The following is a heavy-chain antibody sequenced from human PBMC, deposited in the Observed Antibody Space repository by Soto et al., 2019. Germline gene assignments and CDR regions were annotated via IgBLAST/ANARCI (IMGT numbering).Heavy chain of an antibody. CDR2: INSDGSST. CDR3: ARGAAVADLYWYFDL. Sequence: GGSLRLSCAASGFTFSSYWMHWVRQAPGKGLVWVSRINSDGSSTSYADSVKGRFIISRDNAKNTLYLQMNSLRAEDTAVYYCARGAAVADLYWYFDLWGRGTLVTVSS. V-gene: IGHV3-74*01. D-gene: IGHD6-19*01. CDR1: GFTFSSYW. J-gene: IGHJ2*01.